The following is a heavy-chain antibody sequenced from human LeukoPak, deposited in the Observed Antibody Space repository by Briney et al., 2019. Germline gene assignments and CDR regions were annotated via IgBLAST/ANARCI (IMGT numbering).Heavy chain of an antibody. V-gene: IGHV3-33*01. CDR2: ISYDGSSR. J-gene: IGHJ6*03. CDR1: GFTFSSFD. D-gene: IGHD2-15*01. CDR3: ARDHADCSGGRCHSISQDFYMDV. Sequence: GGSLRLSCAASGFTFSSFDIHWVRQAPGKGLEWVAIISYDGSSRYYADSVKRRLTVSRDNSKNTLYLQMNSLRAEDTAVYYCARDHADCSGGRCHSISQDFYMDVWGKGTTVTVSS.